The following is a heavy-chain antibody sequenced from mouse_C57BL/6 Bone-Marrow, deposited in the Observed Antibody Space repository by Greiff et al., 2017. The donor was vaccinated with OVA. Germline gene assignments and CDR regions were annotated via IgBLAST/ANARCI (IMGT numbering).Heavy chain of an antibody. J-gene: IGHJ2*01. CDR1: GYTFTSYW. Sequence: QVQLKQPGAELVKPGASVKVSCKASGYTFTSYWMHWVKQRPGQGLEWIGRIHPSDRDTNYNQKFKGKATLTVDTSSSTAYMQLSSLTSEDSAVYYCAIDTYYGSSYDYWGQGTTLTVSS. CDR2: IHPSDRDT. CDR3: AIDTYYGSSYDY. V-gene: IGHV1-74*01. D-gene: IGHD1-1*01.